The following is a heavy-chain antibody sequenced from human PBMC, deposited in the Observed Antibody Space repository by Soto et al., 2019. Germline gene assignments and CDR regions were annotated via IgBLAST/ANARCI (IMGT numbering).Heavy chain of an antibody. V-gene: IGHV3-48*03. CDR1: GFTSSSYE. Sequence: GGSLRLSCAASGFTSSSYEMNWVRQAPGKGLEWVSYISSSGSTIYYADSVKGRFTISRDNAKNSLYLQMNSLRAEDTAVYYCAREGVTGTTEEGPYYYGMDVWGQGTTVTVSS. CDR2: ISSSGSTI. CDR3: AREGVTGTTEEGPYYYGMDV. D-gene: IGHD1-20*01. J-gene: IGHJ6*02.